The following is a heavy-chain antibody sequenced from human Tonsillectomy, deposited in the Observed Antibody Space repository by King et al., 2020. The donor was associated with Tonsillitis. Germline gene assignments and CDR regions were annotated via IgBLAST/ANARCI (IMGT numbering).Heavy chain of an antibody. CDR2: MFYSGST. D-gene: IGHD3-16*01. J-gene: IGHJ5*02. Sequence: MQLQESGPGLVKPSETLSLTCTVSGGSISSYYWSWIRQPPGEGLEWIGYMFYSGSTNYNPSLKSRVTISVDTSKKQFSLKLSSVTAADTAVYYCARTHTPHWGLNWFDPWGQGTLVTVSS. CDR3: ARTHTPHWGLNWFDP. CDR1: GGSISSYY. V-gene: IGHV4-59*08.